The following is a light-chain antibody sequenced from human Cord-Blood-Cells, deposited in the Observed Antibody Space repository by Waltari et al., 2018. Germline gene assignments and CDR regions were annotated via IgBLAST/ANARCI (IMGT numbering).Light chain of an antibody. Sequence: EIVFPQSPATLSLSPGERATLSCRASQRVSSYLTCYQQKPGQAPRVLISDASNRATGILARFSGSGSGTDYSHSISGHSPEDFAVYCGQPRINWPLHFGGGTKVEIK. CDR1: QRVSSY. V-gene: IGKV3-11*01. J-gene: IGKJ4*01. CDR2: DAS. CDR3: QPRINWPLH.